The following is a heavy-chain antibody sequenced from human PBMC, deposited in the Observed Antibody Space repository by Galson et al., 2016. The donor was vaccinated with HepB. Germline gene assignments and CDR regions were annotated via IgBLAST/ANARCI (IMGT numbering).Heavy chain of an antibody. V-gene: IGHV3-30*09. J-gene: IGHJ4*02. Sequence: SLRLSCAASGFTFNSHAMHWVRQAPGKGLEWVAIISYDGGNKYYAASVRGRFAVSRDNSKNTLYLQMRSLRAEDTAIYYCARERDTRDWLIDCWGQGTLVTVSS. D-gene: IGHD3/OR15-3a*01. CDR1: GFTFNSHA. CDR2: ISYDGGNK. CDR3: ARERDTRDWLIDC.